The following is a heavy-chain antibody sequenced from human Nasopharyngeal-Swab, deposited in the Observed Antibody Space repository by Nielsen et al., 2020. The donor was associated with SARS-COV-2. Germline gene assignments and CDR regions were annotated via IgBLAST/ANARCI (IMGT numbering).Heavy chain of an antibody. CDR3: ARGGYYYGSGSVPH. V-gene: IGHV4-31*02. J-gene: IGHJ4*02. Sequence: WIRQPPGKGLEWIGYIYYSGSTYYNPSLKSRVTISVDTSKNQFSLKLSSVTAADTAVYYCARGGYYYGSGSVPHWGQGTLVTVSS. CDR2: IYYSGST. D-gene: IGHD3-10*01.